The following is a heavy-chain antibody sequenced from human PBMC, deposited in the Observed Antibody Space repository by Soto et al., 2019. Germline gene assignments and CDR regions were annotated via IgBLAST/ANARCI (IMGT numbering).Heavy chain of an antibody. CDR2: IYHSGST. CDR1: GGSISSSNW. CDR3: ARGLFFGVVLMDYYYGMDV. J-gene: IGHJ6*02. V-gene: IGHV4-4*02. D-gene: IGHD3-3*01. Sequence: QVQLQESGPGLVKPSGTLSLTCAVSGGSISSSNWWSWVHQPPGKGLEWIGEIYHSGSTNYNPSLKSRVTISVDKSKNQFSLKLSSVTAADTAMYYCARGLFFGVVLMDYYYGMDVWGQGTTVTVSS.